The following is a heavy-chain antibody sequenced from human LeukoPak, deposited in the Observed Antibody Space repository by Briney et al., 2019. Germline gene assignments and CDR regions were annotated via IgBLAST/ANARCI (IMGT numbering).Heavy chain of an antibody. J-gene: IGHJ3*02. CDR2: INPKSGAT. D-gene: IGHD3-9*01. CDR1: GYIFTVYY. Sequence: AASVKVSCKASGYIFTVYYIHWVRQAPGQGPEWMGWINPKSGATKYEQKFKGRVSMTRDSSSSTAYMELARLRSDDTAVYYCARALYSGFDWTAPDMWGHGTLVTVSP. CDR3: ARALYSGFDWTAPDM. V-gene: IGHV1-2*02.